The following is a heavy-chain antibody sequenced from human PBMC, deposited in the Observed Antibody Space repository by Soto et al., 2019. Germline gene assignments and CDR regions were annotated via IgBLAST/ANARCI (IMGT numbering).Heavy chain of an antibody. D-gene: IGHD3-3*01. CDR1: GGSFSGYY. CDR3: ARNAIFGVVKLSRGNPRNGNWFDP. Sequence: TSETLSLTCAVYGGSFSGYYWSWIRQPPGKGLEWIGEINHSGSTNYNPSLKSRVTISVDTSKNQFSLKLSSVTAADTAVYYCARNAIFGVVKLSRGNPRNGNWFDPWGQGTLVTVSS. J-gene: IGHJ5*02. CDR2: INHSGST. V-gene: IGHV4-34*01.